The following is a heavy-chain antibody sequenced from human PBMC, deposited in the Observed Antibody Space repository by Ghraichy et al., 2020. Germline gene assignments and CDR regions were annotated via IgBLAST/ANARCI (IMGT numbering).Heavy chain of an antibody. Sequence: LRLSCTVSGFSISSGSYYWSWIRQHPGKGLEWIGYVYYSGSTYYNPSLESLVTISVDTSKNQFSLKLSSVTAADTAVYYGARGRLSVVGAIHAFDIWGQGTMVTVSS. CDR3: ARGRLSVVGAIHAFDI. CDR2: VYYSGST. V-gene: IGHV4-31*01. J-gene: IGHJ3*02. CDR1: GFSISSGSYY. D-gene: IGHD4-23*01.